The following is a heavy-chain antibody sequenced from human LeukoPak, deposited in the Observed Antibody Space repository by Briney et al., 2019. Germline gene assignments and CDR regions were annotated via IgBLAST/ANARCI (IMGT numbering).Heavy chain of an antibody. CDR1: GGSISSSSYY. V-gene: IGHV4-39*01. Sequence: SETLSLTCTVSGGSISSSSYYWGWIRQPPGKGLEWIGSIYYSGSTYYNPSLKSRVTISVDTSKNQFSLKLSSVTAADTAVYYCASLTYYYDSSGYYYVDWGQGTLVTVSS. CDR2: IYYSGST. J-gene: IGHJ4*02. D-gene: IGHD3-22*01. CDR3: ASLTYYYDSSGYYYVD.